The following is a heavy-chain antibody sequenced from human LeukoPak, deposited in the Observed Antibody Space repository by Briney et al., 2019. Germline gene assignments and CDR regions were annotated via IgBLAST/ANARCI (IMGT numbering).Heavy chain of an antibody. CDR3: AREGKSWWARDAFDI. J-gene: IGHJ3*02. CDR2: ISSSGSTI. V-gene: IGHV3-11*01. Sequence: GGSLRLSCAASGFTFGDYYMSWIRQAPGKGLEWVSYISSSGSTIYYADSVKGRFTISRDNAKNSLYLQMNSLRAEDTAVYYCAREGKSWWARDAFDIWGQGTMVTVSS. D-gene: IGHD2-8*02. CDR1: GFTFGDYY.